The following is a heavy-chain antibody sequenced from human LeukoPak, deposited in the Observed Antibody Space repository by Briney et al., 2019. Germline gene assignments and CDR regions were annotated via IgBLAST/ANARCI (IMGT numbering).Heavy chain of an antibody. Sequence: SETLSLTCTVSGGSISSYYWSWIRQPPGKGLEWIGYIYYSGSTNYNPSLKSRVTISVDTSKNQFSLKLSSVTAADTAVYYCARHDYGNWFDPWGQGTLVTVSS. J-gene: IGHJ5*02. CDR2: IYYSGST. D-gene: IGHD4-17*01. CDR3: ARHDYGNWFDP. V-gene: IGHV4-59*08. CDR1: GGSISSYY.